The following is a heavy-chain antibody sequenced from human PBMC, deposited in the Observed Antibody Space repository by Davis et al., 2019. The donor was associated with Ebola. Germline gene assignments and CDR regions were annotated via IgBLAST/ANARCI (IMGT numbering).Heavy chain of an antibody. CDR3: AAVGSGSKYYFDY. CDR1: GFTFTSSA. Sequence: AASVKVSCKASGFTFTSSAMQWVRQARGQRLEWIGWIVAGSGNTNYAQKFQGRVTITRDMSTSESYLDLSNLRSEDTAVYYCAAVGSGSKYYFDYWGQGTLVTVSS. D-gene: IGHD1-26*01. CDR2: IVAGSGNT. J-gene: IGHJ4*02. V-gene: IGHV1-58*02.